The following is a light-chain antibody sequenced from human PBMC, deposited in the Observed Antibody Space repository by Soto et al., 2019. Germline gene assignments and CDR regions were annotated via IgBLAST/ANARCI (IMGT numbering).Light chain of an antibody. Sequence: SYELTQPPSVSVSPGRIASITCSGDNLGKKYVSWYQQKPVQAPVVAIYQDNKRPSGIPERISGSNSGNTATLTIGGTQAVDEADYYCQAWDSSTVLFGGGTKLTVL. V-gene: IGLV3-1*01. CDR1: NLGKKY. CDR2: QDN. J-gene: IGLJ2*01. CDR3: QAWDSSTVL.